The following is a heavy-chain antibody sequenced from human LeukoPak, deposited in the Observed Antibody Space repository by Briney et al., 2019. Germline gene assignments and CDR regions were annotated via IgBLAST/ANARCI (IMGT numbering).Heavy chain of an antibody. CDR2: ISYDGSQK. CDR1: GFTFHTYA. CDR3: ARDTDEWYNSPGDY. D-gene: IGHD1-1*01. J-gene: IGHJ4*02. Sequence: PGGSLRLSYAVSGFTFHTYAMQCVRQAPGKGLEWVAIISYDGSQKYYADSLKGRFTISRDNSRNTLYLQMNSLRDDGTGMYYSARDTDEWYNSPGDYWGQGTLVTVSS. V-gene: IGHV3-30*04.